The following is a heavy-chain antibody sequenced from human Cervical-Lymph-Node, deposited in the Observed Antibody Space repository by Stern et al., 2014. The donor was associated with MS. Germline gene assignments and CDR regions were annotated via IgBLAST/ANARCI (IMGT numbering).Heavy chain of an antibody. D-gene: IGHD3-22*01. CDR1: GFSLSTSGMR. V-gene: IGHV2-70*01. Sequence: ESGPALVKPTQTLTLTCTFSGFSLSTSGMRVNWIRQPPGKALEWLALIDWDDDKYYSASLKTRLTISKDTSKNQVVLTMTNMDPVDTATYFCARISNYFDSSGFDYWGQGTQVTVSS. CDR3: ARISNYFDSSGFDY. J-gene: IGHJ4*02. CDR2: IDWDDDK.